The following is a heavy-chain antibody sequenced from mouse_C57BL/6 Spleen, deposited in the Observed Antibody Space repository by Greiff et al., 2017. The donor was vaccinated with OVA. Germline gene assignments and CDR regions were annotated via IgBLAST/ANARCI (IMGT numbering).Heavy chain of an antibody. Sequence: EVKLMESGPGLVKPSQSLSLTCSVTGYSITSGYYWNWIRQFPGNKLEWMGYISYDGSNNYNPSLKNRISITRDTSKNQFFLKLNSVTTEDTATYYCARDRLLMDYWGQGTSVTVSS. CDR1: GYSITSGYY. J-gene: IGHJ4*01. V-gene: IGHV3-6*01. D-gene: IGHD2-10*01. CDR2: ISYDGSN. CDR3: ARDRLLMDY.